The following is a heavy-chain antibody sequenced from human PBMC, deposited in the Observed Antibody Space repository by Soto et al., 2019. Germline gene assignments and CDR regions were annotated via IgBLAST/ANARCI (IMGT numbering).Heavy chain of an antibody. CDR3: AKSGYSSSWFKYYYGMDV. CDR1: GFTFSSYA. D-gene: IGHD6-13*01. V-gene: IGHV3-23*01. Sequence: EVQLLESGGGLVQPGGSLRLSCAASGFTFSSYAMSWVRQAPGKGLEWVSAISGSGGSTYYADSVKGRFTISRDNSKNTLYLQMNSLRAEDTAVYYCAKSGYSSSWFKYYYGMDVWGQGTTVTVSS. CDR2: ISGSGGST. J-gene: IGHJ6*02.